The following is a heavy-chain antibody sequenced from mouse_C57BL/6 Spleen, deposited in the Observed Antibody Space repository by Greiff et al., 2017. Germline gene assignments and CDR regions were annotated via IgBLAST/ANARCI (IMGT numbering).Heavy chain of an antibody. J-gene: IGHJ4*01. Sequence: EVHLVESGPGLVKPSQSLSLTCSVTGYSITSGYYWNWIRQFPGNKLEWMGYISYDGSNNYNPSLKNRISITRDTSKNQFFLKLNSVTTEDTATYYCARHDYEDYAMDYWGQGTSVTVSS. CDR1: GYSITSGYY. CDR3: ARHDYEDYAMDY. D-gene: IGHD2-4*01. CDR2: ISYDGSN. V-gene: IGHV3-6*01.